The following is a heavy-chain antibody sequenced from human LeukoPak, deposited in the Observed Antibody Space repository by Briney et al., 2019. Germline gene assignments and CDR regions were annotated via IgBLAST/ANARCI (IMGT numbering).Heavy chain of an antibody. CDR2: IRSKTGGGTT. CDR3: TTADDSL. D-gene: IGHD5-18*01. V-gene: IGHV3-15*01. Sequence: GGSLRLSCAASGFTFSDVWMTWVRHAPGKGLDWVGRIRSKTGGGTTEYAAPVKGRFTISRDDSKNTLYLQMNSLETEDTAVYYCTTADDSLWGQGTMVTVSS. CDR1: GFTFSDVW. J-gene: IGHJ3*01.